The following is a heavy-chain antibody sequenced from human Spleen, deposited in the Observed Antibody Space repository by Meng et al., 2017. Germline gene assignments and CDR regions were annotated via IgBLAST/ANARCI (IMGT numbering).Heavy chain of an antibody. CDR2: IYPGDSDN. Sequence: GESLKISCKASGYSFTSYWIGWVRQMPGKGLEWMGIIYPGDSDNRYSQSFQGQVTISADKSISTIYLQWSSLKASDTAMYYCARHRSSYDTSGYYYSFSDYWGQGTLVTVSS. D-gene: IGHD3-22*01. V-gene: IGHV5-51*01. CDR3: ARHRSSYDTSGYYYSFSDY. J-gene: IGHJ4*02. CDR1: GYSFTSYW.